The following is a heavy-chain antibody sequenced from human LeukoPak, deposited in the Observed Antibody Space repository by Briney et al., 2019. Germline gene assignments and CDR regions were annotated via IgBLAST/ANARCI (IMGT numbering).Heavy chain of an antibody. J-gene: IGHJ4*02. V-gene: IGHV3-21*01. Sequence: GGSLRLSCAASGFTFSSYSVNWVRQAPGKGLEWVSSISSSSSSYIYYADSVKGRFTISRDNAKNSLYLQMNSLRAEDTAVYYCARGPSMEGFLEWLSSGEFDYWGQGTLVTVSS. CDR3: ARGPSMEGFLEWLSSGEFDY. D-gene: IGHD3-3*01. CDR2: ISSSSSSYI. CDR1: GFTFSSYS.